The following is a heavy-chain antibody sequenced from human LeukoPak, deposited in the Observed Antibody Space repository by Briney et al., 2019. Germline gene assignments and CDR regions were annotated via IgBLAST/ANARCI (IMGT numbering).Heavy chain of an antibody. CDR1: GGTFSSYA. CDR3: ATALPLQYRFGKLISIHPNWFDP. CDR2: FDPEDGET. J-gene: IGHJ5*02. D-gene: IGHD3-10*01. Sequence: ASVKVSCKASGGTFSSYAISWVRQAPGHGLEWMGGFDPEDGETIYAQKFQGRVTMTEDTSTDTAYMELSSLRSEDTAVYYCATALPLQYRFGKLISIHPNWFDPWGQGTLVTVSS. V-gene: IGHV1-24*01.